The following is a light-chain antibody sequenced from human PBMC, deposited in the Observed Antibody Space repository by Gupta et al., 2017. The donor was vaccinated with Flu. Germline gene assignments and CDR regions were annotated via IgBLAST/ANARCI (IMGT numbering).Light chain of an antibody. CDR3: QQSYTTPPT. CDR2: AAS. Sequence: DIQMTQSPSPLSASVGDRVTITCRASRSISTYLNWYQQKPGKAPNLLIYAASSLQSRVPSRFSGSGSGTDFTLTISSLQPEDFATYYCQQSYTTPPTFGQGTKVEIK. V-gene: IGKV1-39*01. CDR1: RSISTY. J-gene: IGKJ1*01.